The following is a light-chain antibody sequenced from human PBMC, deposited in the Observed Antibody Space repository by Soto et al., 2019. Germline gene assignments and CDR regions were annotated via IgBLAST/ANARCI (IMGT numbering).Light chain of an antibody. J-gene: IGKJ4*01. CDR2: DAS. Sequence: IDLTQSPATLSLSPGERVTLSCRASQTVNTYLAWYQQQPGQAPKLLISDASKMDTGIPDRFSGSGSGTDFTLTISSLEPEDFALYYCQQRSGWPLTFGGGTKVEIK. V-gene: IGKV3-11*01. CDR3: QQRSGWPLT. CDR1: QTVNTY.